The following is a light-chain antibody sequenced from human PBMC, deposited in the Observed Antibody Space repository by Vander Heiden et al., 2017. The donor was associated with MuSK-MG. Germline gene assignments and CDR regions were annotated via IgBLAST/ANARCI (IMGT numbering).Light chain of an antibody. Sequence: DIQMTQSPSTLSASVGDRVTITCRASQSLNNWLAWYQQKPGKAPKFLIYKASFLESGVPSRFSGSGSGTEFTLTISSLQPDDVATYHCQQYHSYPLTFGQGTKVEIK. CDR3: QQYHSYPLT. J-gene: IGKJ1*01. V-gene: IGKV1-5*03. CDR2: KAS. CDR1: QSLNNW.